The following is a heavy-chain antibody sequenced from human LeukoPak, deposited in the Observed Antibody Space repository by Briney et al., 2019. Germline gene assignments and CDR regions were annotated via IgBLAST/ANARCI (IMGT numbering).Heavy chain of an antibody. CDR3: ARDLGLDY. Sequence: QTGGSLRLSCAASGFIFSSYWMGWVRQAPGKGLEWVANIKQDGSEKAYVDSVKGRFTISRDNAKDSLYLQMNSLRAEDTAVYYCARDLGLDYWGQGTLVTVSS. J-gene: IGHJ4*02. V-gene: IGHV3-7*01. D-gene: IGHD3-10*01. CDR2: IKQDGSEK. CDR1: GFIFSSYW.